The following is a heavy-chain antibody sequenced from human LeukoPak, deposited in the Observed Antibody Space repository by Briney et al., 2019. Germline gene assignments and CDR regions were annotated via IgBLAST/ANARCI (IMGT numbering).Heavy chain of an antibody. CDR2: IKQDGSER. D-gene: IGHD1-26*01. J-gene: IGHJ4*02. V-gene: IGHV3-7*01. CDR1: GFTLSSYA. CDR3: SRDKGSYPSFDY. Sequence: GGSLRLSCAASGFTLSSYAMSWVRQAPGKGLEWVANIKQDGSERYYVDSVKGRFTISRDNAKKSLYLQMNSLRAEDTAVYYCSRDKGSYPSFDYWGQGTRVTVSS.